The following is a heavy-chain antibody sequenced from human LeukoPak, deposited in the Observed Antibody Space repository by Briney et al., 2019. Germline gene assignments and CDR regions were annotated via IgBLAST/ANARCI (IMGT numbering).Heavy chain of an antibody. J-gene: IGHJ6*03. CDR2: IYYSGST. Sequence: ETLSLTCTVSGGSISSYYWSWIRQPPGKGLEWIGYIYYSGSTNYNPSLKSRVTISVDTSKNQFSLKLSSVTAADTAVYYCARESYDFWSGLTYYYYMDVGGKGTTVTVSS. V-gene: IGHV4-59*01. CDR3: ARESYDFWSGLTYYYYMDV. CDR1: GGSISSYY. D-gene: IGHD3-3*01.